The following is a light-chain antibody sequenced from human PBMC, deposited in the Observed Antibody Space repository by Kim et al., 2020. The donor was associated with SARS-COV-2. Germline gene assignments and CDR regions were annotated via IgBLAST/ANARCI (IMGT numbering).Light chain of an antibody. J-gene: IGKJ2*01. CDR1: QTVSSN. CDR2: GAS. Sequence: SPGERATLSCRASQTVSSNLAWYQQKPGQAPRLLIFGASTRAPGIPARFSGSGSGTEFTLTISSLQSEDFAVYYCQQYNNWPPSYTFGQGTKLEI. CDR3: QQYNNWPPSYT. V-gene: IGKV3-15*01.